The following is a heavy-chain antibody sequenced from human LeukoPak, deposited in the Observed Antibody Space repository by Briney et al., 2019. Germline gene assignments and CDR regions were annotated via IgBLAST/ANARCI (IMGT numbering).Heavy chain of an antibody. CDR1: GGSISSSSYY. CDR3: ARSRPPRIVVADFDY. J-gene: IGHJ4*02. Sequence: SETLSLTCTVSGGSISSSSYYWGWIRQPPGKGLEWIGSISYSGSTFHNPSLKSRVTMSVDTSNNQLSLKLSSVTASDTAVYYCARSRPPRIVVADFDYWGQGTLVTVSS. V-gene: IGHV4-39*01. D-gene: IGHD6-19*01. CDR2: ISYSGST.